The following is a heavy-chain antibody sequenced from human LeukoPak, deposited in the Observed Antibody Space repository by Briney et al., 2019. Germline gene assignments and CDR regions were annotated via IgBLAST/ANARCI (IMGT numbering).Heavy chain of an antibody. CDR2: IYYIGNT. CDR1: GGSISSYY. CDR3: ARPKAAYDAFDI. J-gene: IGHJ3*02. D-gene: IGHD2-15*01. V-gene: IGHV4-59*08. Sequence: SETLSLTCTVSGGSISSYYWSWIRQPPGKGLEWIGYIYYIGNTNYNPSLKSRVTISVDTSKNQFSLKLSSVTAADTAVYYCARPKAAYDAFDIWGQGTMVTVSS.